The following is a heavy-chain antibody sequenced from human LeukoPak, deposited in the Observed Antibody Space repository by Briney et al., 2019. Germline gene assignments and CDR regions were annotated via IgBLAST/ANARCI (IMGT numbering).Heavy chain of an antibody. CDR2: IRYDGSNK. J-gene: IGHJ4*02. V-gene: IGHV3-30*02. CDR1: GFTFSSYG. CDR3: ARDGYYYDSSGKIDY. Sequence: GGSLRLSCAASGFTFSSYGMHWVRQAPGKGLEWVAFIRYDGSNKYYADSVKGRFTTSRDNSKNTLYLQMNSLRAEDTAVYYCARDGYYYDSSGKIDYWGQGTLVTVSS. D-gene: IGHD3-22*01.